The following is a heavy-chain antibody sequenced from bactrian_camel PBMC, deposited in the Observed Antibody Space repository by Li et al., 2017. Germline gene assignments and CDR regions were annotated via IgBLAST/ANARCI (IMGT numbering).Heavy chain of an antibody. D-gene: IGHD6*01. CDR2: SDKDGIT. V-gene: IGHV3S53*01. Sequence: HVQLVESGGGSVQAGGSLRLSCAPSGDDYNTNYMVVAWFRQGPGKEREGVALSDKDGITDYGDSVEGRFTISRDNTLNTVYLQMNSLKSEDTAMYYCATDRGLTWYAGNWCLKIVYDYWGQGTQVTVS. J-gene: IGHJ4*01. CDR3: ATDRGLTWYAGNWCLKIVYDY. CDR1: GDDYNTNY.